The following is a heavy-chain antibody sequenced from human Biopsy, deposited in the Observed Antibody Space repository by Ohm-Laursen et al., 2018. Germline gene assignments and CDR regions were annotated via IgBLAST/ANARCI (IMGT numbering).Heavy chain of an antibody. CDR2: DYNGGIT. CDR3: ARTPRDSFWSGSYKRGLWFDP. Sequence: SETLSLICSVSGGSIISYYWTWIRQPPGKGLEWIGHDYNGGITNYNPSLKSRVTISKDTSKNQISLQVNSVTAADTAVYYCARTPRDSFWSGSYKRGLWFDPWGQGTLVIVSS. D-gene: IGHD3-3*01. CDR1: GGSIISYY. J-gene: IGHJ5*02. V-gene: IGHV4-59*01.